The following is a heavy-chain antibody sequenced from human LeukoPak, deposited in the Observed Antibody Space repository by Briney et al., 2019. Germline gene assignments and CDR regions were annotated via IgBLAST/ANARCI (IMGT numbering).Heavy chain of an antibody. V-gene: IGHV1-8*01. J-gene: IGHJ6*03. D-gene: IGHD1-26*01. CDR1: VYTFTNYD. Sequence: ASVKVSCKGSVYTFTNYDINWVRQATGQGLEWMGWMNPNSGNTGSAQKLQGRVTMTMNTSISTAYIELSSLRSEDTAVYYSARRPQWGGDSYSMDVWGRGTTVTVSS. CDR3: ARRPQWGGDSYSMDV. CDR2: MNPNSGNT.